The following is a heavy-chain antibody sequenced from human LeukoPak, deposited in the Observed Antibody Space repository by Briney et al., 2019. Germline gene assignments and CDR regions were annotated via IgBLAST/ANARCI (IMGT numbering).Heavy chain of an antibody. V-gene: IGHV4-4*07. CDR2: IYSSGST. Sequence: SETLSLTCAVSGASISSFHWTWFRQPAGRGLEWIGLIYSSGSTLYNPSLQSRVDMSVDMTKNQLSLKLTSVTAADAATYYCARKDGDYWGQGTLVTVSS. CDR3: ARKDGDY. J-gene: IGHJ4*02. CDR1: GASISSFH.